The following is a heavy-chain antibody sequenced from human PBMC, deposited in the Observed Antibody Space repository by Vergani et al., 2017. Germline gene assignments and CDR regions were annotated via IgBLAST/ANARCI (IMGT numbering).Heavy chain of an antibody. CDR3: ASDSMLSDAFDI. CDR2: IYSGGST. J-gene: IGHJ3*02. CDR1: GFTVSSNY. Sequence: EVQLVESGGGLVQPWGSLRLSCAASGFTVSSNYIRWVRPAPGKGLEWVSVIYSGGSTYYADSVKGRFTISRDNSKNTLYLQMNSMRAEDTAVYYCASDSMLSDAFDIWGQGTMVTVSS. D-gene: IGHD2-8*01. V-gene: IGHV3-66*01.